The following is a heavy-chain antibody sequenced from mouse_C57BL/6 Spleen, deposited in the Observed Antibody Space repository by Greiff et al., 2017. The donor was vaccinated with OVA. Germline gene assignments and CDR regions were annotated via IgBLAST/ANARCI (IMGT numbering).Heavy chain of an antibody. CDR2: ISNGGGST. Sequence: EVQLQESGGGLVQPGGSLKLSCAASGFTFSDYYMYWVRQTPEKRLEWVAYISNGGGSTYYPDTVKGRFTISRDNAKNTLYLQMRRLKSVDTAMYYCDDRDYGNCAYWGQGTLVTVSA. CDR3: DDRDYGNCAY. V-gene: IGHV5-12*01. CDR1: GFTFSDYY. D-gene: IGHD2-1*01. J-gene: IGHJ3*01.